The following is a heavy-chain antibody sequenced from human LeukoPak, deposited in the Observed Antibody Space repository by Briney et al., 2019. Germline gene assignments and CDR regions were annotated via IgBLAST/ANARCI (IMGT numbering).Heavy chain of an antibody. CDR1: GFTFSSYS. V-gene: IGHV3-21*01. CDR3: ARVIRLAYCGGDCYDDAFDI. CDR2: ISSSSSYI. J-gene: IGHJ3*02. Sequence: PGGSLRLSCAASGFTFSSYSMNWVRQAPGKGLEWVSSISSSSSYIYNADSVKGRFTISRDNAKNSLYLQMNSLRAEDTAVYYCARVIRLAYCGGDCYDDAFDIWGQGTMVTVSS. D-gene: IGHD2-21*02.